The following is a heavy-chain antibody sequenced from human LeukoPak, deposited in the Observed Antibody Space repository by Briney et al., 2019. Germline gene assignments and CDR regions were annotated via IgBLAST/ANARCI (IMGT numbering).Heavy chain of an antibody. J-gene: IGHJ4*02. CDR1: GFTFDDYA. CDR3: AKADHHSSGWIDY. Sequence: GRSLRLSCAASGFTFDDYAMHWVRRAPGKGLEWVSGISWNSGSIGYADSVKGRFTISRDNAKNSLYLQMNSLRAEDTALYYCAKADHHSSGWIDYWGQGTLVTVSS. V-gene: IGHV3-9*01. CDR2: ISWNSGSI. D-gene: IGHD6-19*01.